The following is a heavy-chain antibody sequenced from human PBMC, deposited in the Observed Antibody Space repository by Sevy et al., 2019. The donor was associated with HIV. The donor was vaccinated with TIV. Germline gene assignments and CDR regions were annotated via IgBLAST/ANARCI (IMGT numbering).Heavy chain of an antibody. CDR2: INQDGSEK. V-gene: IGHV3-7*01. D-gene: IGHD3-16*01. CDR1: GFTFSSYW. Sequence: GGSLRLSCAASGFTFSSYWMSWVRQAPGKGLEWVVNINQDGSEKHYGDSVKGRVTISRDSSKNSLFLQVHSLRVEDTTVYYCARDSKADYNYGLEEMMAYWGQGTLVTVSS. CDR3: ARDSKADYNYGLEEMMAY. J-gene: IGHJ4*02.